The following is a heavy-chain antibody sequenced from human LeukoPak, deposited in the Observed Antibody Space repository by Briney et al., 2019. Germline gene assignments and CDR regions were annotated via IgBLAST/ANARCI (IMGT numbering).Heavy chain of an antibody. CDR3: ARVRRVLYDFDL. Sequence: SETLSLTCTVSGGSISSSSYYWGWIRQPPGKGLEWIGSIYYSGSTYYNPSLKSRVTISVDTSKNQFSLKLSSVTAADTAVYYCARVRRVLYDFDLWGRGTLVTVSS. D-gene: IGHD2-8*01. J-gene: IGHJ2*01. CDR1: GGSISSSSYY. V-gene: IGHV4-39*07. CDR2: IYYSGST.